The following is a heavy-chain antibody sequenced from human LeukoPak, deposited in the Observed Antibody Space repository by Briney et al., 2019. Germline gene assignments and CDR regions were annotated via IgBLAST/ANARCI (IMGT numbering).Heavy chain of an antibody. CDR3: ATFARGFDY. D-gene: IGHD2/OR15-2a*01. CDR2: INPSGGST. V-gene: IGHV1-46*01. Sequence: ASVKVSCKASGYTFTRFYMHWVRQAPGQGLEWMGIINPSGGSTSYAQKFQGRVTMTRDTSTSTVYMELSSLRSEDTAVYYCATFARGFDYWGQGTLVTVSP. CDR1: GYTFTRFY. J-gene: IGHJ4*02.